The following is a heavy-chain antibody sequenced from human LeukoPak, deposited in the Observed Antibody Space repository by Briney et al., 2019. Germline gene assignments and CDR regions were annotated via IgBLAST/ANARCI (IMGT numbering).Heavy chain of an antibody. V-gene: IGHV3-74*01. Sequence: GGSLRLSCAASGFTFSSYWMHWVRQAPGKGLLWVSRINTDGSSTNFAESVRGRFTISRDNAQNTLYLQMNSLRAEDTAVYYCTRDLSGTYYGRFDYWGQGTLVTVSS. J-gene: IGHJ4*02. CDR2: INTDGSST. CDR1: GFTFSSYW. CDR3: TRDLSGTYYGRFDY. D-gene: IGHD1-26*01.